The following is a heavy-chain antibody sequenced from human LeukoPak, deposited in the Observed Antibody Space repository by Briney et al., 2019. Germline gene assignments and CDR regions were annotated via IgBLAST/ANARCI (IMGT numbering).Heavy chain of an antibody. D-gene: IGHD2-21*02. V-gene: IGHV6-1*01. Sequence: SQTLSLTCAISGDSVSSKSAAWNWIRQSPSRGLEWLGRTYYRSKWSSGYAESVKSRLTISPDTSKNQFSLQLRSVTPEDTAVYYCAGDGADCGGDCYAFDIWGQGTMVTVS. J-gene: IGHJ3*02. CDR2: TYYRSKWSS. CDR1: GDSVSSKSAA. CDR3: AGDGADCGGDCYAFDI.